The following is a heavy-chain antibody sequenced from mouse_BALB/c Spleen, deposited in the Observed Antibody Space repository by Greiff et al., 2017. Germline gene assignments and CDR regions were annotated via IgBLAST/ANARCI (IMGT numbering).Heavy chain of an antibody. CDR1: GYTFTDYA. J-gene: IGHJ3*01. V-gene: IGHV1S137*01. Sequence: VKLQESGAELVRPGVSVKISCKGSGYTFTDYAMHWVKQSHAKSLEWIGVISTYYGDASYNQKFKGKATMTVDKSSSTAYMELARLTSEDSAIYYCARGTTFAYWGQGTLVTVSA. D-gene: IGHD2-1*01. CDR2: ISTYYGDA. CDR3: ARGTTFAY.